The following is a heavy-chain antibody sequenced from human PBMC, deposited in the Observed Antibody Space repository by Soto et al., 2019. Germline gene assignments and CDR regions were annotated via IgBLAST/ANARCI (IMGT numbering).Heavy chain of an antibody. CDR2: ISAYNGNT. Sequence: QVQLVQSGAEVKKPGASVKVSCKASGYTFTSYGISWVRQAPGQGLEWMGWISAYNGNTNYAQKLQGRVTMTTDTSTSTAYMELRSLRSDDTAVYYCARDSRAPRPGQATYYYYGMDVWGQGTTVTVSS. D-gene: IGHD2-2*01. V-gene: IGHV1-18*01. CDR1: GYTFTSYG. J-gene: IGHJ6*02. CDR3: ARDSRAPRPGQATYYYYGMDV.